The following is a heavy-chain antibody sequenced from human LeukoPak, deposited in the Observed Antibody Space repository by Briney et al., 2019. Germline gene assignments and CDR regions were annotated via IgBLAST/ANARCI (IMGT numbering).Heavy chain of an antibody. J-gene: IGHJ4*02. Sequence: GRSLRLSCAASGFTFSSYAMHWVRQAPGKGLEWVAVISYDGSNKYYADSVKGRFTISRDNSKNTLYLQMNSLRAEDTAVYYCAREGPYNWSYDDAIPGDYWGQGTLVTVSS. V-gene: IGHV3-30-3*01. CDR1: GFTFSSYA. CDR2: ISYDGSNK. D-gene: IGHD1-7*01. CDR3: AREGPYNWSYDDAIPGDY.